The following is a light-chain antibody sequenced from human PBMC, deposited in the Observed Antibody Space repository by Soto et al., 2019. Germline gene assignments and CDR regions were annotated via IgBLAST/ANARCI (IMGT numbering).Light chain of an antibody. CDR2: GAS. Sequence: EIVLTQSPGTLSLSPGERATLSCRASQSVSSTYLAWYQQKPGQAPRLLIYGASNRATSIPDRFSGSGSGTDFTLTITRLEPEDFAVYYCQQYGRSLWTFGQGTKVEIK. J-gene: IGKJ1*01. CDR1: QSVSSTY. V-gene: IGKV3-20*01. CDR3: QQYGRSLWT.